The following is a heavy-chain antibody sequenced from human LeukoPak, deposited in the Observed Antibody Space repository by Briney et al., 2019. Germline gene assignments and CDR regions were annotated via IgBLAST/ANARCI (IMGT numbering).Heavy chain of an antibody. CDR1: GYTFTGYY. J-gene: IGHJ5*02. CDR2: INPNSGGT. V-gene: IGHV1-2*02. Sequence: ASVKVSCKASGYTFTGYYMHWVRPAPGQGLEWMGWINPNSGGTNYAQKFQGRVTMTRDTSISTAYMELSRLRSDDTAVYYCASFPHYDILTGPFDPWGQGTLVTVSS. CDR3: ASFPHYDILTGPFDP. D-gene: IGHD3-9*01.